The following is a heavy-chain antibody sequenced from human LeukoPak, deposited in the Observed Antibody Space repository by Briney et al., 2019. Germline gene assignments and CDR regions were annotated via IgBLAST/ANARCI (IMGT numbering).Heavy chain of an antibody. CDR1: GGSISSANYY. D-gene: IGHD5-12*01. CDR2: IYYGGNT. CDR3: AREGTGGYSGYDDWYYFDY. V-gene: IGHV4-61*01. Sequence: PSQTLSLTCTVSGGSISSANYYWSWIRQPPGKGLEWIGYIYYGGNTNYNPSLKSRVTISVDTSKNQFSLKLSSVTAADTAVYYCAREGTGGYSGYDDWYYFDYWGQGTLVTVSS. J-gene: IGHJ4*02.